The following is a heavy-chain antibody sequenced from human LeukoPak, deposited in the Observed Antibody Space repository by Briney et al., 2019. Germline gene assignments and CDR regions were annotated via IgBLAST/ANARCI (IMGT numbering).Heavy chain of an antibody. Sequence: GGSLRLSCAASGFTFSSYGMHWVRQAPSKGLEWVAVISYDGSNKYYADSMKGRFTISRDNSKNTLYLQMNSLRAEDTAVYYCAKSAVTFGGVLDYWGQGTLVTVSS. D-gene: IGHD3-16*01. J-gene: IGHJ4*02. CDR1: GFTFSSYG. V-gene: IGHV3-30*18. CDR2: ISYDGSNK. CDR3: AKSAVTFGGVLDY.